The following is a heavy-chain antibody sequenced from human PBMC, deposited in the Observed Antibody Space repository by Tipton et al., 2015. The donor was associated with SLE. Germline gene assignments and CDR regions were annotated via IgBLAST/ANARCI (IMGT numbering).Heavy chain of an antibody. CDR1: GGSISSTSYY. D-gene: IGHD3-22*01. CDR2: IYYSGTT. CDR3: ATSYDTSGVDY. V-gene: IGHV4-39*01. Sequence: LRLSCTVSGGSISSTSYYWGWIRQPPGKGLEWIGSIYYSGTTYYNPSLKSRVTISVDTSKNQFSLKLSSVTAADTAVYYCATSYDTSGVDYWGQGTLVTVSS. J-gene: IGHJ4*02.